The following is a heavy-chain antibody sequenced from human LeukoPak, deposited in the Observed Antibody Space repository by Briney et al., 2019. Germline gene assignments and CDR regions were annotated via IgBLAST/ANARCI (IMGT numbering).Heavy chain of an antibody. CDR3: ARHCLYSNYYYYGMDV. Sequence: GGSLRLSCAASGFTFSSYAMSWVRQAPGKGLEWVSAISGSGGSTYYADSVKGRFTISRDNSKNTLYLQMNSLRAEDTAVYYCARHCLYSNYYYYGMDVWGQGTTVTVSS. D-gene: IGHD4-11*01. V-gene: IGHV3-23*01. J-gene: IGHJ6*02. CDR1: GFTFSSYA. CDR2: ISGSGGST.